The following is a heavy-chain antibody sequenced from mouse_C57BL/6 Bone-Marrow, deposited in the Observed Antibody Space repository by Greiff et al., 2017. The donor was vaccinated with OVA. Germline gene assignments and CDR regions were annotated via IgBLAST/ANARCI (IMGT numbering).Heavy chain of an antibody. CDR1: GYTFTSYW. CDR3: ARRCGSSRWFAY. D-gene: IGHD1-1*01. Sequence: QVQLQQPGAELVKPGASVKLSCKASGYTFTSYWMHWVKQRPGQGLEWIGMIHPHSGSTNYNEKFKSKATLTVDKSSSTAYMQLSSLTSEDSAVYYCARRCGSSRWFAYWGQGTLVTVSA. V-gene: IGHV1-64*01. CDR2: IHPHSGST. J-gene: IGHJ3*01.